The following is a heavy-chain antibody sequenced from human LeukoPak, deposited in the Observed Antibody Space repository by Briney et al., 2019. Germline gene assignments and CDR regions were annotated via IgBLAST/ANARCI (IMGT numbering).Heavy chain of an antibody. CDR2: IYPGGSDT. Sequence: PGESLKISCKDSGYSFTSYWIGWVRQMPGKGLDWMGIIYPGGSDTRYSPSFQGQVTISADKSINTAYLQWSSLKASDTAIYYCARRGEAMDPFDYWGQGTLVTVSS. D-gene: IGHD5-18*01. CDR1: GYSFTSYW. V-gene: IGHV5-51*01. CDR3: ARRGEAMDPFDY. J-gene: IGHJ4*02.